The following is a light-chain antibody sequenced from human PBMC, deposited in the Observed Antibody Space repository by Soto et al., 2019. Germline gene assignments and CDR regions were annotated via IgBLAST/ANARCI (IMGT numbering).Light chain of an antibody. J-gene: IGKJ1*01. CDR1: QSISSG. V-gene: IGKV1-5*01. CDR2: DAS. CDR3: QQYNSYPWT. Sequence: DIQMTQSPSTLCASVGDRVTITCRASQSISSGLAWYKQKPGKAPKLLIYDASSLESGVPSRVRGSGSGTEFTLTISSLKPDDFATYYCQQYNSYPWTFGQGAKVDIK.